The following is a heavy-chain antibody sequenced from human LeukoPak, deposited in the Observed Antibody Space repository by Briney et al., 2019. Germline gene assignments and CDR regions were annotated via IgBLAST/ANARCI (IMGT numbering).Heavy chain of an antibody. J-gene: IGHJ5*02. CDR2: ISSNGGST. CDR3: ARISPAEWFDP. V-gene: IGHV3-64*01. CDR1: GFTFSSHA. Sequence: SGGSLRLSCAASGFTFSSHAMHWVRQAPGKGLEYVSAISSNGGSTYYANSVKGRFTISRDNAKNSLYLQMNSLRAEDTAVYYCARISPAEWFDPWGQGTLVTVSS.